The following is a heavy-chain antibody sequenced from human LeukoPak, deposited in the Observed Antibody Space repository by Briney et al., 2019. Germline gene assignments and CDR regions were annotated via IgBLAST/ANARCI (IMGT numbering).Heavy chain of an antibody. CDR1: GFTFSSYS. V-gene: IGHV3-21*01. Sequence: GGSLRLSCAASGFTFSSYSMNWVRQAPGKGLEWVSSISSSSSYIYYADSVKGRFTISGDNAKNSLYLQMNSLRAEDTAVYYCARESGDSSGYYSDYWGQGTLVTVSS. CDR2: ISSSSSYI. D-gene: IGHD3-22*01. J-gene: IGHJ4*02. CDR3: ARESGDSSGYYSDY.